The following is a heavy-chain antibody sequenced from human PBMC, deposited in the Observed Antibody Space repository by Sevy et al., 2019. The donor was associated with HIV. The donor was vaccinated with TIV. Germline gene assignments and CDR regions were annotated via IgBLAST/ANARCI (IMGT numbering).Heavy chain of an antibody. Sequence: GGSLRLSCAASGFTFSSYWMSWVRHAPGKGLEWVANIKQDGSEKYYVDSVKGRFTISRDNAKNSLYLQMNSLRAEDTAVYYCARVSSSWYGYYYYYMDVWGKGTTVTVSS. CDR3: ARVSSSWYGYYYYYMDV. D-gene: IGHD6-13*01. CDR1: GFTFSSYW. V-gene: IGHV3-7*01. J-gene: IGHJ6*03. CDR2: IKQDGSEK.